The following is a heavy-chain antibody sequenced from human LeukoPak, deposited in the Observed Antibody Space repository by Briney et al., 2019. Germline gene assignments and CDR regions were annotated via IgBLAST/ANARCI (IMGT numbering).Heavy chain of an antibody. V-gene: IGHV3-11*06. CDR1: GFTVSSNY. J-gene: IGHJ6*04. D-gene: IGHD3-10*02. CDR2: IDSGRGSST. CDR3: AELGITMIGGV. Sequence: PGGSLRLSCAASGFTVSSNYMSWVRQAPGKGLEWVSYIDSGRGSSTNYADSVKGRFTISRDNAKNSLYLQMNSLRAEDTAVYYCAELGITMIGGVWGKGTTVTISS.